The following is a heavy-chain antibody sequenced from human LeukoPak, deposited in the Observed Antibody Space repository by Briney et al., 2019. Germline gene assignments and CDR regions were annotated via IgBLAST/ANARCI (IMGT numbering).Heavy chain of an antibody. CDR3: ARSKHLGYCSGGSCYYHAFDI. J-gene: IGHJ3*02. Sequence: ASVKVSCKASGYTFTAYYMHWVRQAPGQGLEWMGWINPNSGGTNYAQKFQGRVTMTTDTSTSTAYMELRSLRSDDTAVYYCARSKHLGYCSGGSCYYHAFDIWGQGTMVTVSS. CDR2: INPNSGGT. CDR1: GYTFTAYY. D-gene: IGHD2-15*01. V-gene: IGHV1-2*02.